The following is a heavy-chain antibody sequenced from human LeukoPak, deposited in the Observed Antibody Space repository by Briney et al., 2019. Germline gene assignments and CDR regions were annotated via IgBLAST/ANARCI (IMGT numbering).Heavy chain of an antibody. V-gene: IGHV4-39*01. D-gene: IGHD1-26*01. CDR2: IVFSGST. CDR3: AKSGGYGLIEF. CDR1: VVSISGSLYY. J-gene: IGHJ4*02. Sequence: EGLSLTCVLSVVSISGSLYYWGWTRQPPGKGREWIGNIVFSGSTYYNASRETRVTRSRDTPKNQFSLSLNALTPADPPIFYGAKSGGYGLIEFWGQGTRLTVSS.